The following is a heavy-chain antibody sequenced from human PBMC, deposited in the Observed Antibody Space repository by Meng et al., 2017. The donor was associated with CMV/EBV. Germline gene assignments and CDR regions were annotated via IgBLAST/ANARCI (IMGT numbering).Heavy chain of an antibody. J-gene: IGHJ6*02. CDR1: GFTFTSSA. V-gene: IGHV1-58*01. Sequence: SVKVSCKASGFTFTSSAVQWVRQARGQRLEWIGWIVVGSGNTNYAKKFQERVTITRDMSTSTAYMELSSLRSEDTAVYYCAADWHDYDFWSGSNYGMDVWGQGTTVTVSS. D-gene: IGHD3-3*01. CDR2: IVVGSGNT. CDR3: AADWHDYDFWSGSNYGMDV.